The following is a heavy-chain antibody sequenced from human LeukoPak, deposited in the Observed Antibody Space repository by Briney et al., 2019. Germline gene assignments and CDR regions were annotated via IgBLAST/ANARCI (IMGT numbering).Heavy chain of an antibody. D-gene: IGHD3-9*01. J-gene: IGHJ4*02. CDR2: IKFDGSEK. CDR1: EVTFSSYW. Sequence: GGSLRLSCAASEVTFSSYWMSWVRQAPGKGLEWVATIKFDGSEKTYVDSVKGRFTISRDNTKNSLYLQMNSLRAEDTAVYYCARDPPYIYFDYWGQGTLVTVSS. CDR3: ARDPPYIYFDY. V-gene: IGHV3-7*01.